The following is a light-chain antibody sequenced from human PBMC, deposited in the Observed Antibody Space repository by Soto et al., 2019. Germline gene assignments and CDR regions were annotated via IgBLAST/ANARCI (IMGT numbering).Light chain of an antibody. V-gene: IGKV3-20*01. J-gene: IGKJ2*01. CDR1: QSVSSSY. CDR2: GAS. CDR3: QPYGTPPRYT. Sequence: EIVLTQSPGTLSLSPGERATLSCRASQSVSSSYLAWYQQKPGQAPRLLIYGASSRATGIPDRFSGSGSGTDFTLTINRLEPEDFAVYYCQPYGTPPRYTFGQGTKLQFK.